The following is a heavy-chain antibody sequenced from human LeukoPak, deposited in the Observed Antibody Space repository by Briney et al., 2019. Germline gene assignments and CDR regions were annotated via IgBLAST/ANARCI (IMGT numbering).Heavy chain of an antibody. J-gene: IGHJ4*02. Sequence: PGGSLRLSCAASGFTFSSYWMHWVRQAPGKGLVWVSRINSDGSTISYADSVKGRFTISRDNAKNSLYLQMNSLRAEDTAMYYCARDILWFGGFDYWGQGTLVTVSS. CDR2: INSDGSTI. D-gene: IGHD2-21*01. CDR3: ARDILWFGGFDY. V-gene: IGHV3-74*01. CDR1: GFTFSSYW.